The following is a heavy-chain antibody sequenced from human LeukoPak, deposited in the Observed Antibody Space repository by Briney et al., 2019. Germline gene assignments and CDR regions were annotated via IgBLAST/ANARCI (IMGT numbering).Heavy chain of an antibody. CDR2: IYTSGST. V-gene: IGHV4-4*07. Sequence: SETLSLTCTVSGGSISNYYWSWIRQPAGKGLEWIGRIYTSGSTDYNPSLKSRVTMSVDTSKNQFSLKLTSVTAADTAVYYCAKHVRTSYSSSHDAFDIWGQGTMVTVSS. CDR3: AKHVRTSYSSSHDAFDI. D-gene: IGHD6-6*01. CDR1: GGSISNYY. J-gene: IGHJ3*02.